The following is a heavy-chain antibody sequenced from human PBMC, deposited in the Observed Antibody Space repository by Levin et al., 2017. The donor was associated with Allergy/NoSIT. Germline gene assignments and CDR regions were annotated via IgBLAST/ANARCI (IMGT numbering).Heavy chain of an antibody. CDR1: GFTFRSYA. CDR3: AKHRGGFEY. Sequence: GGSLRLSCAASGFTFRSYAMSWVRQAPGKGLEWVSTISSSGDSTYYADSVKGRFTISRDNSKNTLYLQMNSLRAEDAAVYYCAKHRGGFEYWGQGTLVTVSS. V-gene: IGHV3-23*01. CDR2: ISSSGDST. J-gene: IGHJ4*02. D-gene: IGHD1-14*01.